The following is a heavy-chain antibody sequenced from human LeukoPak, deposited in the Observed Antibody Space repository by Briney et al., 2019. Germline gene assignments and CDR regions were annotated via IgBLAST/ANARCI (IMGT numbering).Heavy chain of an antibody. D-gene: IGHD6-13*01. CDR1: GGSISSSSYY. Sequence: SETLSLTCTVSGGSISSSSYYWGWIRQPPGKGLEWIGSIYYSGSTYYNPSLKSRVTISVDTSKNQFSLKLSSVTAADTAVYYCARPQRDGKQPTYSSTHGAFDIWGQGTMVTVSS. V-gene: IGHV4-39*07. CDR2: IYYSGST. CDR3: ARPQRDGKQPTYSSTHGAFDI. J-gene: IGHJ3*02.